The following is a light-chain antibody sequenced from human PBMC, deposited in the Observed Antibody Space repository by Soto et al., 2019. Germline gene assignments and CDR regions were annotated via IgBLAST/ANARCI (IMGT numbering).Light chain of an antibody. J-gene: IGKJ1*01. Sequence: EIVLTQSPGTLSLSPGERATLSCRASQSVRSNYLAWYQQKPGQAPRLLISAASSRATGIPDRFSGSGSGTDFTLTISRLEPEDFAVYYCQQSGSSRTFGQGTKVEVK. CDR2: AAS. V-gene: IGKV3-20*01. CDR1: QSVRSNY. CDR3: QQSGSSRT.